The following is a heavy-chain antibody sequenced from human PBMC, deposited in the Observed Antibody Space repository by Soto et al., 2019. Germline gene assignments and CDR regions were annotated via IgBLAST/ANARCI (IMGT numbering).Heavy chain of an antibody. J-gene: IGHJ6*02. Sequence: PGGSLRLSCAASGFTVSSNYMSWVRQAPGKGLEWVSVIYSGGSTYYADSVNGRFTISRDNSKNTLYLQMNSLRAEDTAVYYCARGYGPDFWSGYYYYYYGMDVWGQGTTVTVSS. V-gene: IGHV3-53*01. CDR2: IYSGGST. CDR1: GFTVSSNY. CDR3: ARGYGPDFWSGYYYYYYGMDV. D-gene: IGHD3-3*01.